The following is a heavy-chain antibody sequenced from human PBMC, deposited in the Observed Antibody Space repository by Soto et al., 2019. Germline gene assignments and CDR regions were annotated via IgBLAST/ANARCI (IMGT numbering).Heavy chain of an antibody. V-gene: IGHV3-30*18. D-gene: IGHD3-10*01. Sequence: QVQLVESGGGVVQPGRSLRLSCAGSGFTFNTYGMHWVRQAPGKGLEWVVVMSYDGRKEYYVDSVKGRFTISRENSKNTLYLQMNSLREEDTAVYYCVKDPTAGGTGTYYSYWGQGTLVTVSS. CDR1: GFTFNTYG. CDR2: MSYDGRKE. J-gene: IGHJ4*02. CDR3: VKDPTAGGTGTYYSY.